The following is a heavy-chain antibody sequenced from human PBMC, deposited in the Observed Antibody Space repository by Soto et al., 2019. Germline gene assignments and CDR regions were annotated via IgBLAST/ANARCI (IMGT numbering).Heavy chain of an antibody. D-gene: IGHD3-22*01. CDR1: GFSRSTRGVG. Sequence: QITLKESGPTLVKPTQTLTLTCTFSGFSRSTRGVGVGWIRHPPGKALEWLALIYWDDDKRYSPSLKSRLTITKDTGKNQVFLTMTNMDPVDTATYYCAHSDQTGYSRGSYWYFDLWGRGTLGTVSS. CDR3: AHSDQTGYSRGSYWYFDL. J-gene: IGHJ2*01. V-gene: IGHV2-5*02. CDR2: IYWDDDK.